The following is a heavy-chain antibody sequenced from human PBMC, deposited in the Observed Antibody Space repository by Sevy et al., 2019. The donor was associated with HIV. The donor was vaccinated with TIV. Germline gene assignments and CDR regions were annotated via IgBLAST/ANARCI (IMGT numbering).Heavy chain of an antibody. Sequence: GGSLRLSCAASEVTFYNYAMNWVRQAPGKGLEWVSVIDGSGGNLYYADSVKGRFTISRDNSKNTLYLQMNSLRVDDTAVYYCAKRGTYYGGPFDCWGQGTLVTVSS. J-gene: IGHJ4*02. V-gene: IGHV3-23*01. CDR3: AKRGTYYGGPFDC. CDR2: IDGSGGNL. CDR1: EVTFYNYA. D-gene: IGHD1-26*01.